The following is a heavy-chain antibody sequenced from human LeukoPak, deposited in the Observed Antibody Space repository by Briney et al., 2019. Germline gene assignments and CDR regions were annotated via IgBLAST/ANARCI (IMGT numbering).Heavy chain of an antibody. CDR2: ISGSGGST. CDR3: AKDRGQSSGWYP. J-gene: IGHJ5*02. Sequence: GGSLRLSCAASGFTFSSYAMSWVRQAPGKGPEWVSAISGSGGSTYYADSVRGRFTISRDNSKNTLYLQMNSLRAEDTAVYYCAKDRGQSSGWYPWGQGTLVTVSS. V-gene: IGHV3-23*01. CDR1: GFTFSSYA. D-gene: IGHD6-19*01.